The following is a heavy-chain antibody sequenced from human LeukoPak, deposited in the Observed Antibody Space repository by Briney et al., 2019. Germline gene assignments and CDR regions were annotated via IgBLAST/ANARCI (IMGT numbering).Heavy chain of an antibody. CDR2: ISSSSSTI. J-gene: IGHJ4*02. CDR1: GFTFSSYS. CDR3: ATDSPPSGSYSTFDY. Sequence: PGGSLRLSCAASGFTFSSYSMNWVRQAPGKGLEWVSYISSSSSTIYYADSVKGRFTISRDNAKNSLYLQMNSLRAEDTAVYYCATDSPPSGSYSTFDYWGQGTLVTVSS. D-gene: IGHD1-26*01. V-gene: IGHV3-48*04.